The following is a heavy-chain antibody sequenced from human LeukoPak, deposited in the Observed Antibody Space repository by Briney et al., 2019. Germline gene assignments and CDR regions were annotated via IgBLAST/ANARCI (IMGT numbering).Heavy chain of an antibody. D-gene: IGHD2-15*01. J-gene: IGHJ5*02. Sequence: SETLSLTCTVSGGSISRYYWNWIRLPPGKGLEWIGYIYSSGSTIYHPSLKSRVTISIDTSRNQFSLRLSSVTAADTAVYYCARDHCSGGSCYPGWFDPWGQGTLVTVSS. V-gene: IGHV4-59*01. CDR1: GGSISRYY. CDR3: ARDHCSGGSCYPGWFDP. CDR2: IYSSGST.